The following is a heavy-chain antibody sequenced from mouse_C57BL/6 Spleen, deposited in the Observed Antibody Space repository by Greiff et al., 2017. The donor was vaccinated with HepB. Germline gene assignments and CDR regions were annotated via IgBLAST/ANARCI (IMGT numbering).Heavy chain of an antibody. Sequence: EVKVVESGPELVKPGASVKISCKASGYSFTGYYMNWVKQSPEKSLEWIGEINPSTGGTTYNQKFKAKATLTVDKSSSTAYMQLKSLTSEDSAVYYCARGDRWFAYWGQGTLVTVSA. CDR3: ARGDRWFAY. V-gene: IGHV1-42*01. J-gene: IGHJ3*01. CDR1: GYSFTGYY. CDR2: INPSTGGT.